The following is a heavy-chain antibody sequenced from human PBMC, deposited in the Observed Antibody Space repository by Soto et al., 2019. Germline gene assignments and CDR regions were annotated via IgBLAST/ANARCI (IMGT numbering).Heavy chain of an antibody. CDR1: GFTFSSYE. CDR3: ARELLPLAAAGIFRPKSPSYGMDV. J-gene: IGHJ6*02. D-gene: IGHD6-13*01. Sequence: GGSLRLSCAASGFTFSSYEMNWVRQAPGKGLEWVSYISSSGSTIYYADSVKGRFTISRDNAKNSLYLQMNSLRAEDTAVYYCARELLPLAAAGIFRPKSPSYGMDVWGHGTTVTVSS. CDR2: ISSSGSTI. V-gene: IGHV3-48*03.